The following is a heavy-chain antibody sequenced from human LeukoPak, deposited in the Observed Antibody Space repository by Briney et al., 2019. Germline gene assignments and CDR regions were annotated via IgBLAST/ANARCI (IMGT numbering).Heavy chain of an antibody. CDR3: ARGTGSSSWYRPLTTPYYFDY. V-gene: IGHV7-4-1*02. CDR2: INTNTGNP. J-gene: IGHJ4*02. CDR1: GYTFTSYA. Sequence: ASVKVSCKASGYTFTSYAMNWVRQAPGQGLEWMGWINTNTGNPTYAQGFTGRFVFSLDTSVSTAYLQISSLKAEDTAVYYCARGTGSSSWYRPLTTPYYFDYWGQGTLVTVSS. D-gene: IGHD6-13*01.